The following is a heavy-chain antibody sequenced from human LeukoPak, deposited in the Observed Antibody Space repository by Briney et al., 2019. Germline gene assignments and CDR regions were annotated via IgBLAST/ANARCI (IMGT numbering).Heavy chain of an antibody. CDR2: ITSSSGYI. J-gene: IGHJ4*02. D-gene: IGHD5-12*01. Sequence: GGSLRLSCAASGFTFSTYSMNWVRQAPGKGLAWVSSITSSSGYIYYADSLKGRFTISRDNAKNSLYLQMNSLRAEDTAVYYCARDGLIAATIGFDYWGQGTLVTVSS. CDR1: GFTFSTYS. CDR3: ARDGLIAATIGFDY. V-gene: IGHV3-21*01.